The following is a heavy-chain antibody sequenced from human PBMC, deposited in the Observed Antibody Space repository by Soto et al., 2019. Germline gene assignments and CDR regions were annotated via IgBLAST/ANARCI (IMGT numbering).Heavy chain of an antibody. V-gene: IGHV3-30-3*01. CDR1: GFTFSSYA. Sequence: GVSLRLSCAASGFTFSSYAMHWVRQAPGKGLEWVAVISYDGSNKYYADSVKGRFTISRDNSKNTLYLQMNSLRAEDTAVYYCARGLRGAFDIWGQGTMVTVSS. CDR2: ISYDGSNK. J-gene: IGHJ3*02. D-gene: IGHD3-10*01. CDR3: ARGLRGAFDI.